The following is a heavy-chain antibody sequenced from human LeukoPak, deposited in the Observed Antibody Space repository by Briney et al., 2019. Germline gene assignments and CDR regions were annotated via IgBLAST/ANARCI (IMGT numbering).Heavy chain of an antibody. Sequence: GGSLRLSCAASGFIFSSYWMTWVRQAPGKELEWVANIKQAGSENSYVDSVKGRFTISRDNAKNSLYLQMNSLRAEDMAVYYCARAYPLWFGELLYYFDYWGQGTLVTVSS. CDR1: GFIFSSYW. CDR3: ARAYPLWFGELLYYFDY. CDR2: IKQAGSEN. D-gene: IGHD3-10*01. V-gene: IGHV3-7*01. J-gene: IGHJ4*02.